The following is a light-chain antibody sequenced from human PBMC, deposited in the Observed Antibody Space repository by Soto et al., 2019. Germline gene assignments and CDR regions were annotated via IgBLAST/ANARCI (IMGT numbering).Light chain of an antibody. CDR3: QQGSIWSPDYT. CDR2: DAT. J-gene: IGKJ2*01. CDR1: QTVRSS. V-gene: IGKV3-11*01. Sequence: EIVLTQSPATLSLSPGERATLSCRASQTVRSSLVWYQQKPGQAPRLLIYDATNRATGIPGRFSGSGTGADFNLTISRLEPEDFAVYYCQQGSIWSPDYTFGQGTKVEIK.